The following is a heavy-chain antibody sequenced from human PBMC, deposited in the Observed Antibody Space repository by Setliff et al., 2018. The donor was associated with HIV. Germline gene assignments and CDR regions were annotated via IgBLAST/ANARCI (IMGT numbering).Heavy chain of an antibody. CDR3: ARDLYYYDSSSYLRWYFDL. CDR2: IDHSGST. V-gene: IGHV4-31*03. CDR1: GGFISSGDYS. J-gene: IGHJ2*01. D-gene: IGHD3-22*01. Sequence: SETLSLTCTGSGGFISSGDYSWSWIRQHPGKGLEWIGYIDHSGSTYYNPSLKIRVTISVDTSKNQFSLKLSSVTAADTAVYYCARDLYYYDSSSYLRWYFDLWGRGTLVTVSS.